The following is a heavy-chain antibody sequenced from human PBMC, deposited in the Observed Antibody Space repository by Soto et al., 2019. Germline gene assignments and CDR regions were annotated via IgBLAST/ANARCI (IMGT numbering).Heavy chain of an antibody. CDR1: GGTFSSYA. CDR2: IIPIFGTA. J-gene: IGHJ4*02. CDR3: ARETGYCSGGSCYSFDY. V-gene: IGHV1-69*01. D-gene: IGHD2-15*01. Sequence: QVQLMQSGAEVKKPGSSVKVSCKASGGTFSSYAISWVRQAPGQGLEWMGGIIPIFGTANYAQKFQGRVTITADESTSTAYMELSSLRSEDTAVYYCARETGYCSGGSCYSFDYWGQGTLVTVSS.